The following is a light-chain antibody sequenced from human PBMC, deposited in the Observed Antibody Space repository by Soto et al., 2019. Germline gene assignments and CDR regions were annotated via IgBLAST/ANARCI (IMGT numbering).Light chain of an antibody. Sequence: EIVLTQSPGTLSLSPGERATLSRRASQSVSSSYLAWYQQKPGQAPRLLIYGASSRATGIPDRFSGSGSGTDFTLTISRLEPEDFAVYYCQQYGSLGTFGQGTKVEIK. CDR1: QSVSSSY. CDR3: QQYGSLGT. V-gene: IGKV3-20*01. CDR2: GAS. J-gene: IGKJ1*01.